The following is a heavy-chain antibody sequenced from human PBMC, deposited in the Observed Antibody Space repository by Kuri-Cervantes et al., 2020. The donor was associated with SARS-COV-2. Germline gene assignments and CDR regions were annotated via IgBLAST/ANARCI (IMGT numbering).Heavy chain of an antibody. CDR3: ARDREQLVARAYYYYYYMDV. CDR1: GYTFTGYY. Sequence: ASVKVSCKASGYTFTGYYMHWVRQAPGQGLEWMGWINPNSGGTNYAQKFQGRVTMTRDTSISTAYMELSRLRSDDTAVYYCARDREQLVARAYYYYYYMDVWGQGTMVTVSS. D-gene: IGHD6-13*01. V-gene: IGHV1-2*02. J-gene: IGHJ6*03. CDR2: INPNSGGT.